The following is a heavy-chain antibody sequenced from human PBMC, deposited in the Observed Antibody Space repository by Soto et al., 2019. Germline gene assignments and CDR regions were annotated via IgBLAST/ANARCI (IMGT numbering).Heavy chain of an antibody. D-gene: IGHD1-26*01. CDR3: ARVAPQEGGDGALQASDS. CDR2: IYYRGRT. J-gene: IGHJ3*02. V-gene: IGHV4-59*01. Sequence: QVQLQEWGPGLLKPSETLSLPCTVYGGSISRYYWSWIRQPPGKGLERLGYIYYRGRTNYNPPLQGRSTPTGGTSDMELPLKRCSVTAVAAARYDRARVAPQEGGDGALQASDSWCQRTEVTV. CDR1: GGSISRYY.